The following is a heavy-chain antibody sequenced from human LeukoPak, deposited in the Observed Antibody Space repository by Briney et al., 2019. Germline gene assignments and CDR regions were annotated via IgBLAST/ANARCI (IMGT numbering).Heavy chain of an antibody. CDR3: AKTTAGYSSGRYPGWPVDY. V-gene: IGHV1-8*01. CDR2: MNPNSGNT. D-gene: IGHD6-19*01. J-gene: IGHJ4*02. Sequence: ASVKVSCKASGYTFTNYDINWVRQATGQGLEWMGWMNPNSGNTGYGQKFQGRVTMTRDTSISTAYLELTSLRADDTAVYYCAKTTAGYSSGRYPGWPVDYWGQGTLVTVSS. CDR1: GYTFTNYD.